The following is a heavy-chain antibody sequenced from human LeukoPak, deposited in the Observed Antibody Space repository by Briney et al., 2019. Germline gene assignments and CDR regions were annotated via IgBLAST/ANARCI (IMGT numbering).Heavy chain of an antibody. J-gene: IGHJ4*02. CDR3: AREGYCSGGSCYPGLLDY. CDR1: GFTFSSYA. D-gene: IGHD2-15*01. CDR2: ISYDGSNK. Sequence: GRSRRLSCAASGFTFSSYAMHCVRQAPGKVLEWVAVISYDGSNKYYADSVKGRFTISRDNSKTTLYLQMNSLRAEDTAVYYCAREGYCSGGSCYPGLLDYWGQGTLVTVSS. V-gene: IGHV3-30*04.